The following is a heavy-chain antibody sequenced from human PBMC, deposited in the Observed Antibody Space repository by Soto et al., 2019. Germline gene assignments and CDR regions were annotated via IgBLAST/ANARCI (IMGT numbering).Heavy chain of an antibody. V-gene: IGHV3-21*01. J-gene: IGHJ6*01. CDR1: GFTFSSYS. Sequence: EVQLVESGGGLVKPGGSLRLSCAASGFTFSSYSMNWVRQAPGKGLEWVSSISSSSSYMYYADSVKGRFTISRDNAKNPLYRQMKSRRAEDTAVYYCMRGGMEVWGQGTKVTVSS. CDR3: MRGGMEV. CDR2: ISSSSSYM.